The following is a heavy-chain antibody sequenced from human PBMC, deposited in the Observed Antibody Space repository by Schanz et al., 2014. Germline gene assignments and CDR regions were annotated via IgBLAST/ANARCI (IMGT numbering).Heavy chain of an antibody. CDR2: INGDGSRT. CDR1: GFTLSNYA. J-gene: IGHJ4*02. V-gene: IGHV3-74*02. D-gene: IGHD6-19*01. CDR3: AASSGWHPSTDY. Sequence: EMQLLESGGGLAQPGGSLRLSCAASGFTLSNYAMNWVRQAPGKGLEWVSRINGDGSRTAYADSVKGRFTISRDNAKNTLYLQMNSLRAEDTAVYYCAASSGWHPSTDYWGQGTLVTVSS.